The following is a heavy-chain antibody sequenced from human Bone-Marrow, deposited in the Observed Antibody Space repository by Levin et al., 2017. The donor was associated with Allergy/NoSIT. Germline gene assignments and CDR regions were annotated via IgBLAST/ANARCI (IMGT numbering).Heavy chain of an antibody. CDR3: ARVMGISGPDWGRAADV. CDR1: EFTFSTFA. Sequence: PSGGSLRLSCAASEFTFSTFAMTWVRQVPGREMEWVSFISSSGGTTYYTDSVRGRFTVSRDNSKNTLNLQMNSLRAEDSAVYYCARVMGISGPDWGRAADVWGQGTLVTVSS. CDR2: ISSSGGTT. D-gene: IGHD3-16*01. V-gene: IGHV3-23*01. J-gene: IGHJ3*01.